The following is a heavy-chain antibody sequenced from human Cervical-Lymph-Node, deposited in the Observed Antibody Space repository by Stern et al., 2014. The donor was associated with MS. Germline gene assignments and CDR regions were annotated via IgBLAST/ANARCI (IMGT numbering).Heavy chain of an antibody. D-gene: IGHD4-23*01. J-gene: IGHJ4*02. CDR1: GGSISSGHW. CDR2: IYNSGSA. CDR3: ARNGGNYAFDY. V-gene: IGHV4-4*02. Sequence: QVQLQESGPGLVEPSGTLSLTCAVAGGSISSGHWWSWVRQSPGKGLEWIGEIYNSGSANYNPSLKSRVTISVDTSKNQFSLTLRSVTAADTAMYYCARNGGNYAFDYWGQGTRVTVSS.